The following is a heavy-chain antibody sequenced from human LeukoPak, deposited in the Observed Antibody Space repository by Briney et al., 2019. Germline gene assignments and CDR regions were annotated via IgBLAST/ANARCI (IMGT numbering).Heavy chain of an antibody. Sequence: SETLSLTCAVYGGSFSGYYWSWIRQPPGKGLEWIGEINHSGSTNYNPSLKSRVTISVDTSKNQFSLKLSSVTAADTAVYYCARGSREFRGLRGNWFDPWGQGTMVTVSS. CDR1: GGSFSGYY. V-gene: IGHV4-34*01. CDR2: INHSGST. CDR3: ARGSREFRGLRGNWFDP. J-gene: IGHJ5*02. D-gene: IGHD3-10*01.